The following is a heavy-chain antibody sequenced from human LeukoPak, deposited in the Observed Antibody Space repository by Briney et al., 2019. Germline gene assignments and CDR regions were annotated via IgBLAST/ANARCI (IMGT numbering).Heavy chain of an antibody. CDR1: GYTFTTYG. CDR3: ARDYCSGGSCYFDY. CDR2: MSAYNSKT. Sequence: ASVKVSCKASGYTFTTYGISWVRQAPGQGLEGKGWMSAYNSKTNYAQKFQGRVNMTTDPSTSTAYMELSSLRSDDTAVYYCARDYCSGGSCYFDYWGQGTLVTVSS. D-gene: IGHD2-15*01. V-gene: IGHV1-18*01. J-gene: IGHJ4*02.